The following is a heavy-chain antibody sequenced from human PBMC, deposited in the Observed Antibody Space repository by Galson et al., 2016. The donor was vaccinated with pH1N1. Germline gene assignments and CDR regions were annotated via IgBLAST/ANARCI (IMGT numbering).Heavy chain of an antibody. Sequence: SVKVSCKASGYTFTNYGITWVRQAPGQGLERMAWMSAYNGNTNYAQKFQGRVTMATDTSTNTAYMELRHLTSDDTAVYYCARDVRISLWLPDFWGQGTLVTVSS. CDR3: ARDVRISLWLPDF. D-gene: IGHD5-18*01. J-gene: IGHJ4*02. CDR1: GYTFTNYG. V-gene: IGHV1-18*01. CDR2: MSAYNGNT.